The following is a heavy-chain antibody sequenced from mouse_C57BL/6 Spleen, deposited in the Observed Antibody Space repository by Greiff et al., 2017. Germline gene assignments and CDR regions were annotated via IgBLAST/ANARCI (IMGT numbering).Heavy chain of an antibody. D-gene: IGHD2-4*01. CDR1: GYAFTNYL. Sequence: QVQLQQSGAELVRPGTSVKVSCKASGYAFTNYLIEWVKQRPGQGLEWIGVINPGSGGTNYNEKFKGKATLTADKSSSTAYMQLSSLTSEDSAVYFCARQGGRDYDQGWFAYWGQGTLVTVSA. V-gene: IGHV1-54*01. J-gene: IGHJ3*01. CDR2: INPGSGGT. CDR3: ARQGGRDYDQGWFAY.